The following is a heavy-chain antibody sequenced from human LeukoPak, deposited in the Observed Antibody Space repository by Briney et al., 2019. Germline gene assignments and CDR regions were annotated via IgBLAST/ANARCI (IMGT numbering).Heavy chain of an antibody. D-gene: IGHD6-13*01. V-gene: IGHV3-73*01. CDR3: TRGAAAGYYYMDV. CDR2: IRSKCNSYAT. J-gene: IGHJ6*03. Sequence: PGGSLRLSCAASGFTFSVSAMHWVRQASGKGLEWVGRIRSKCNSYATAYAESVKGRFNISRDDSKNTAYLQMNSLKTEDTAVYYCTRGAAAGYYYMDVWGKGTTVTVSS. CDR1: GFTFSVSA.